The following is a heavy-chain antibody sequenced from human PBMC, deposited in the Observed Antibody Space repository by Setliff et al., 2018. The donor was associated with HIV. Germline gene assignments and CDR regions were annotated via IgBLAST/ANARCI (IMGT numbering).Heavy chain of an antibody. CDR3: VGIYADYSYYLDV. J-gene: IGHJ6*03. Sequence: SETLSLTCTVSGVSVSSGGYYWSWIRQHPGKGLEWIGDVHHTGTTYLNPSLKSRITISVDTSKNQFSLKLSSVTAADTAIYYCVGIYADYSYYLDVWGKGTTVTVSS. V-gene: IGHV4-31*03. CDR1: GVSVSSGGYY. CDR2: VHHTGTT. D-gene: IGHD4-17*01.